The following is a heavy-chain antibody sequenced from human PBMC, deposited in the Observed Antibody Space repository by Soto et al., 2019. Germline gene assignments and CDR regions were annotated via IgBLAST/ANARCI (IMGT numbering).Heavy chain of an antibody. CDR1: EYTFIGFH. CDR2: INPESGDT. Sequence: QVQLVQSGAEVKKPGASVKVSCEASEYTFIGFHLHWVRQAPGQGLEWMGWINPESGDTKYAQKFQGRVTLTRDTSISTGYMELSRLESNDTAVYYCAKGLWTVGHCTGGSCYDGMDVWGQGTTVTVSS. V-gene: IGHV1-2*02. CDR3: AKGLWTVGHCTGGSCYDGMDV. J-gene: IGHJ6*02. D-gene: IGHD2-15*01.